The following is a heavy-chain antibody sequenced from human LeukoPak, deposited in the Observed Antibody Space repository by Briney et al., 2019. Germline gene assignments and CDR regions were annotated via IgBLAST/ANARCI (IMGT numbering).Heavy chain of an antibody. CDR1: GGTFSSYA. CDR3: ARISLGSGSWDAFDI. J-gene: IGHJ3*02. D-gene: IGHD3-10*01. Sequence: ASVKVSCKASGGTFSSYAISWVRQAPGQRLEWMGWINAGNGNTKYSQKFQGRVTITRDTSASTAYMELSSLRSEDTAVYYCARISLGSGSWDAFDIWGQGTMVTVSS. V-gene: IGHV1-3*01. CDR2: INAGNGNT.